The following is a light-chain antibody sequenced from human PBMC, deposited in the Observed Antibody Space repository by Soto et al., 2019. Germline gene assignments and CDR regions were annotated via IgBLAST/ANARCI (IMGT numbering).Light chain of an antibody. CDR2: GAS. Sequence: EIGLTQSPGTLSLSPGERATLSCRASQSVSNNYLAWYQQKPGQAPRLLISGASSRATGIPDRFSGGGSGTDFPLTIRRVGPEDFAVYSCQQYGSSPRTFRQGTKLEIK. CDR3: QQYGSSPRT. CDR1: QSVSNNY. J-gene: IGKJ2*01. V-gene: IGKV3-20*01.